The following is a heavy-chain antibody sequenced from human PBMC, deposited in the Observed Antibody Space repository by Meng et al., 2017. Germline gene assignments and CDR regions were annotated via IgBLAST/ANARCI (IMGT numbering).Heavy chain of an antibody. CDR3: AKTYSSSWYYFDY. J-gene: IGHJ4*02. D-gene: IGHD6-13*01. CDR1: GYTFTGYY. CDR2: INPNSGGT. Sequence: ASVKVSCKASGYTFTGYYMHWVRQAPGQGLEWMGRINPNSGGTNYAQKFQGRVTMTRDTSISTAYMELSRLRSYDTAVYYCAKTYSSSWYYFDYWGQGTLVTVSS. V-gene: IGHV1-2*06.